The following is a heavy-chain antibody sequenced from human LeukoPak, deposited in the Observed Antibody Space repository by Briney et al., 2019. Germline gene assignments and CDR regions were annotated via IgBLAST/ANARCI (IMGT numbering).Heavy chain of an antibody. J-gene: IGHJ4*02. CDR1: GFPFSSYG. CDR3: AKAGPYRGSYYHYFDY. V-gene: IGHV3-30*18. Sequence: GGSLRLSCAASGFPFSSYGMHWVRQAPGKGLEWVAAFSYHASHIYYTDSVKGRFTISRDISKNSVYLQMNSLRSEDTAVYYCAKAGPYRGSYYHYFDYWGQGTLVTVS. CDR2: FSYHASHI. D-gene: IGHD1-26*01.